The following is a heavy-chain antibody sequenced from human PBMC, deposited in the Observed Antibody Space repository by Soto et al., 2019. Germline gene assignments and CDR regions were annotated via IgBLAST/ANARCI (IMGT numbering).Heavy chain of an antibody. CDR2: ISGSGGST. CDR1: GFTFSSYA. V-gene: IGHV3-23*01. Sequence: EVPLLESGGGLVQPGGSLRLSCAASGFTFSSYAMSWVRQAPGKGLEWDSAISGSGGSTYYADSVKGRFTISRDNSKSTLYLQMNSLRTEDTAVYYCAKGLYYYDSSAYMGYWGHGTLVTVSS. CDR3: AKGLYYYDSSAYMGY. J-gene: IGHJ4*01. D-gene: IGHD3-22*01.